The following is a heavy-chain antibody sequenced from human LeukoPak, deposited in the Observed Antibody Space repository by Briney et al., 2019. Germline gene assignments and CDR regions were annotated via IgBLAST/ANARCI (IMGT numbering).Heavy chain of an antibody. CDR2: IYYSGRT. CDR1: GGSISSYY. CDR3: ARERTHYDFWSGYFDY. D-gene: IGHD3-3*01. Sequence: SETLSLTCTVSGGSISSYYWSWIRQPPGKGLEWIGYIYYSGRTNYNPSLKSRVTISVDTSKNQFSLKLSSVTAADTAVYYCARERTHYDFWSGYFDYWGQGTLVTVSS. J-gene: IGHJ4*02. V-gene: IGHV4-59*01.